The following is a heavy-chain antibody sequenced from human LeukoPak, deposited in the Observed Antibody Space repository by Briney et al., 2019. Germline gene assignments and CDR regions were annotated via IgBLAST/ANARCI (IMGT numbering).Heavy chain of an antibody. CDR3: ARAPSAEDTFGI. CDR1: GFTFSSYS. Sequence: PGGSLRLSCAASGFTFSSYSMNWVRQAPGKGLEWVSSISSSSSYIYYADSVKGRFTISRDNAKNSLYLQMNSLRAEDTAVYYCARAPSAEDTFGIWGQGTMVTVSS. D-gene: IGHD1-26*01. J-gene: IGHJ3*02. V-gene: IGHV3-21*01. CDR2: ISSSSSYI.